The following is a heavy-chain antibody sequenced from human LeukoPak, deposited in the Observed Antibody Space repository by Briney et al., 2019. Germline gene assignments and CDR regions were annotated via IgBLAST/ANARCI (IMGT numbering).Heavy chain of an antibody. V-gene: IGHV4-59*01. J-gene: IGHJ5*02. CDR1: GGSISSYY. D-gene: IGHD3-22*01. CDR3: ARDSPRRYDSSGYYYNWFDP. Sequence: SETLSLTCTVSGGSISSYYWSWIWQPPGKGLEWIGYIYYSGSTNYNPSLKSRVTISVDTSKNQFSLKLSSVTAADTAVYYCARDSPRRYDSSGYYYNWFDPWGQGTLVTVSS. CDR2: IYYSGST.